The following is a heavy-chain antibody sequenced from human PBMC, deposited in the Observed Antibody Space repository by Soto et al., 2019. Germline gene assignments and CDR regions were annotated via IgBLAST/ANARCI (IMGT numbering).Heavy chain of an antibody. D-gene: IGHD5-18*01. CDR2: IYYSGST. V-gene: IGHV4-30-4*01. CDR3: ARASPVVTDV. CDR1: GGSISSGDYY. Sequence: QVQLQESGPGLVKPSQTLSLTCTVSGGSISSGDYYWSWIRQPPGKGLEWIGYIYYSGSTYYNPSLQGRVTVSVDTSKDQFSLKLSSVTAADTVVYYCARASPVVTDVWGQGTTVTVSS. J-gene: IGHJ6*02.